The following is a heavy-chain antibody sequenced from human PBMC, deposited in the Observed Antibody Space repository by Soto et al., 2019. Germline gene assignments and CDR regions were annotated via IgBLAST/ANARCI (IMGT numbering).Heavy chain of an antibody. V-gene: IGHV1-69*06. Sequence: QVQLVQSGAEVKKPGSSVKVSCKASGGTFSSYAISWVRQAPGQGLEWMGGIIPIFGTANYAQKFQGRVTITADKSTSTAYMELSSLRSEDTAVYYCARRRDGYNYYYYYGMDVWGQGTTVTVFS. D-gene: IGHD5-12*01. CDR1: GGTFSSYA. CDR3: ARRRDGYNYYYYYGMDV. CDR2: IIPIFGTA. J-gene: IGHJ6*02.